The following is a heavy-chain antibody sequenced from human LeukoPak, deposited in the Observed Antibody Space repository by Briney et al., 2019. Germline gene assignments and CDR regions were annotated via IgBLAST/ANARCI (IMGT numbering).Heavy chain of an antibody. CDR3: ARDGGYSYGLYFDY. CDR2: IIPIFGTA. CDR1: GGTFSSYA. D-gene: IGHD5-18*01. V-gene: IGHV1-69*05. J-gene: IGHJ4*02. Sequence: SVKVSCKASGGTFSSYAISWVRQAPGQGLEWLGRIIPIFGTANYAQKFQGRVTITTDESTSTAYMELSSLRSEDTAVYYCARDGGYSYGLYFDYWGQGTLVTVSS.